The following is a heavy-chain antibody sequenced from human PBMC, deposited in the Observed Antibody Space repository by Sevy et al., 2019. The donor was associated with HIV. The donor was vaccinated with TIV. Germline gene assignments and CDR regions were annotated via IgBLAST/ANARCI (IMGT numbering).Heavy chain of an antibody. Sequence: SDTLSLTCAVYGGSFSGYYWSWIRQPPGKGLEWIGEINHSGGTNYNPSLKSRVTISGDTSKNQFSLNLNSVTAADTAVYYCARHCTGSSCSHAFDIWGQGTMVTVSS. D-gene: IGHD2-15*01. CDR3: ARHCTGSSCSHAFDI. V-gene: IGHV4-34*01. CDR2: INHSGGT. J-gene: IGHJ3*02. CDR1: GGSFSGYY.